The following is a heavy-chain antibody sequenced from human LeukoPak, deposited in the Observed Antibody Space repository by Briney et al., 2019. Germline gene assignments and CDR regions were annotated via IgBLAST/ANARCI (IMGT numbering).Heavy chain of an antibody. CDR3: ARGDDSSGWSLDY. CDR1: GFTFSSYW. Sequence: GGSLRLSCEVSGFTFSSYWMSWVRQAPGKGLEWVANIKQDGSEKNYVDSVKGRFTISRDNAKNSLYLQMNSLRAEDTAVYYCARGDDSSGWSLDYWGQGTLVTVSS. J-gene: IGHJ4*02. D-gene: IGHD6-19*01. V-gene: IGHV3-7*01. CDR2: IKQDGSEK.